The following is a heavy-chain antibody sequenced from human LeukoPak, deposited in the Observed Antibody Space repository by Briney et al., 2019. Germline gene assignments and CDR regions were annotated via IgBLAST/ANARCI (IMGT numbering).Heavy chain of an antibody. CDR3: ARNIAPAGTVFGY. CDR1: GGTFSSYA. J-gene: IGHJ4*02. CDR2: IIPIFGTA. V-gene: IGHV1-69*05. D-gene: IGHD6-13*01. Sequence: ASVKVSCKASGGTFSSYAISWVRQAPGQGLEWMGGIIPIFGTANYAQKFQGRVTITTDESTSTAYMELSSLRSEDTAVYYCARNIAPAGTVFGYWGQGTLVTVSS.